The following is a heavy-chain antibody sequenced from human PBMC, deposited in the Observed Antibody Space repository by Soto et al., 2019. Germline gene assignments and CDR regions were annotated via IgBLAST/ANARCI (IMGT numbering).Heavy chain of an antibody. CDR3: ARDSRKRNFFES. CDR1: YFTFSDYG. CDR2: ISRTSTTL. J-gene: IGHJ4*02. Sequence: GVSLRLSCAASYFTFSDYGMNWVRQAPGKGLEWLSYISRTSTTLYYADSVNGRFTISRDNAKNSLYLQMNSLRDEDTGVYYWARDSRKRNFFESWGQGPLVT. V-gene: IGHV3-48*02. D-gene: IGHD4-4*01.